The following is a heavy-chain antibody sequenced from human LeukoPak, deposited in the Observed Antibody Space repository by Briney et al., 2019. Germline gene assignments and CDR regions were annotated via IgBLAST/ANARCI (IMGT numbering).Heavy chain of an antibody. D-gene: IGHD4-17*01. V-gene: IGHV3-33*03. Sequence: GGSLRLSCAASGFIFSNYGMHWVRQAPGKRLEWVAVIWNDGSETFHADSVKGRFRIARDNAKNSLYLQMNSLRDVDTAVYFCARPTAVTLVDAFNIWGLGTMVTVSS. CDR3: ARPTAVTLVDAFNI. CDR1: GFIFSNYG. CDR2: IWNDGSET. J-gene: IGHJ3*02.